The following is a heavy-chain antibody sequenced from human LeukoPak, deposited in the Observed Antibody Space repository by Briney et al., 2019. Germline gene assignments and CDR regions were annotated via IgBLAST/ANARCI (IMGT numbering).Heavy chain of an antibody. CDR3: ARDIKVINPNNWLDP. Sequence: SETLSLTCTVSGGSISSYYWSWIRQPPGKGLEWIGYIYYSGSTNYNPSHKSRVTISVDTSKNQFSLKLSSVTAADTAVYYCARDIKVINPNNWLDPWGQGTLVTVSS. J-gene: IGHJ5*02. CDR1: GGSISSYY. V-gene: IGHV4-59*12. D-gene: IGHD2-21*01. CDR2: IYYSGST.